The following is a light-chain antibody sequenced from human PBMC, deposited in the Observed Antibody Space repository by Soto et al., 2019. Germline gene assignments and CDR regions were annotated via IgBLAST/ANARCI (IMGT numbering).Light chain of an antibody. V-gene: IGLV2-14*01. CDR3: SSYTTSNTRQIV. CDR2: DVS. J-gene: IGLJ1*01. Sequence: QSALTQPASLSGSPGQSITISCPGTSSDVGGYNYVSWYQQHPGKAPKFIIYDVSNRPSGVSNRFSGSKSGNTASLTISGLQAEDEADYYCSSYTTSNTRQIVFGTGTKVTVL. CDR1: SSDVGGYNY.